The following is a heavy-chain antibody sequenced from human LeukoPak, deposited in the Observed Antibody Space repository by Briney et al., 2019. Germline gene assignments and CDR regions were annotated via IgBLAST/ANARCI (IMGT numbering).Heavy chain of an antibody. V-gene: IGHV4-39*07. CDR2: ISYSGST. Sequence: PSETLSLTCTVSGGSISSSSYYWGWIRQPPGKGLEWIGSISYSGSTYYSPSLKSRVTISVDTSKNQFSLKLSSVTAADTAVYYCAREVNMVRGAPPLIDYWGQGTLVTVSS. D-gene: IGHD3-10*01. CDR3: AREVNMVRGAPPLIDY. J-gene: IGHJ4*02. CDR1: GGSISSSSYY.